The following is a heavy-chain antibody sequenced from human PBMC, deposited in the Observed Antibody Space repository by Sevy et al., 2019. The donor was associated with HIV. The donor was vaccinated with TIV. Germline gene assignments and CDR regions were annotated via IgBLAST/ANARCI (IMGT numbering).Heavy chain of an antibody. Sequence: GGSLRLSCGASGFTFSSYAMSWVRQAPGKGLEWVSTVSDSGGATYYADSVKGRFTISRDNSKNTLFLQMSSLRAEDAATYFCARNDYYDIIGGTGNFDYWGQGTLVTVSS. D-gene: IGHD3-22*01. CDR2: VSDSGGAT. V-gene: IGHV3-23*01. CDR3: ARNDYYDIIGGTGNFDY. CDR1: GFTFSSYA. J-gene: IGHJ4*02.